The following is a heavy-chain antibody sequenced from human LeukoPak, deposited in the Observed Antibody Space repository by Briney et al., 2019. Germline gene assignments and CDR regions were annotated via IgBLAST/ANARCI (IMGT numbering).Heavy chain of an antibody. CDR3: ARDFERIAARPGYFQH. CDR2: ISSGGST. Sequence: GGSLRLSCAASALTVSDNYMTWVRQAPGKGLESVSVISSGGSTFYADSVRGRFTISRDDSKNTLYLQMNSLRAEDTAVYYCARDFERIAARPGYFQHWGQGTLVTVSS. D-gene: IGHD6-6*01. J-gene: IGHJ1*01. CDR1: ALTVSDNY. V-gene: IGHV3-53*05.